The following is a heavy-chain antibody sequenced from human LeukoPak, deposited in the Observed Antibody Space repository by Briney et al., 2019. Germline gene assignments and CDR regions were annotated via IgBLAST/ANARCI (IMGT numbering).Heavy chain of an antibody. D-gene: IGHD5-24*01. CDR3: AKDGPEIVNAYYYYMDV. V-gene: IGHV3-33*06. CDR2: IWRDGGKK. J-gene: IGHJ6*03. CDR1: GFTFSSYG. Sequence: PGGSLRLSCAASGFTFSSYGMHWVRQAPGKGLEWVAIIWRDGGKKYYADSVKGRFTISGDNSKNTVSLQMSSLRAEDTAVYYCAKDGPEIVNAYYYYMDVWGRGTTVTVSS.